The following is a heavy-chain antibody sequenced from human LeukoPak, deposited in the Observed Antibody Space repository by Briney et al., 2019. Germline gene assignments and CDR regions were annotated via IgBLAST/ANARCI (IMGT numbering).Heavy chain of an antibody. J-gene: IGHJ3*02. CDR3: ASIVGATPDAFDI. CDR1: GFTFSSYS. V-gene: IGHV3-21*01. Sequence: GGSLRLSCAASGFTFSSYSMNWVRQAPGKGLEWVSSISSSSSYIYYADSVKGRFTISRDNAKNSLYLQMNSLRAEDTAVYYCASIVGATPDAFDIWGQGTMVTVSS. D-gene: IGHD1-26*01. CDR2: ISSSSSYI.